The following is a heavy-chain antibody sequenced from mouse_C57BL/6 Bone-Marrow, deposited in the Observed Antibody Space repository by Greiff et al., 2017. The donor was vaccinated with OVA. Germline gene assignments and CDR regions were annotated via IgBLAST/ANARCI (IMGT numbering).Heavy chain of an antibody. CDR1: GFNIKDDY. CDR3: TTWRDGYLFAY. Sequence: EVKLVESGAELVRPGASVKLSCTASGFNIKDDYMHWVKQRPEQGLEWIGWIDPENGDTEYASKFQGKATITADTSSNTAYLQLSSLTSEDTAVYYCTTWRDGYLFAYWGQGTLVTVSA. V-gene: IGHV14-4*01. D-gene: IGHD2-3*01. CDR2: IDPENGDT. J-gene: IGHJ3*01.